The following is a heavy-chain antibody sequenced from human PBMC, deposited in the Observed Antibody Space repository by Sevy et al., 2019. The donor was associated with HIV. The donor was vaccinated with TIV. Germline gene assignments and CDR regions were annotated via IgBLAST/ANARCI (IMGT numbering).Heavy chain of an antibody. CDR3: ARDAGYSSYYYYMDV. D-gene: IGHD6-19*01. CDR2: IIPIFGTA. Sequence: ASVKVSCKASGGTFSSYAISWVRQAPGQGLAWMGGIIPIFGTANYAQKFQGRVTITADKSTSTAYMELSSLRSEDTAVYYCARDAGYSSYYYYMDVWGKGTTVTVSS. J-gene: IGHJ6*03. V-gene: IGHV1-69*06. CDR1: GGTFSSYA.